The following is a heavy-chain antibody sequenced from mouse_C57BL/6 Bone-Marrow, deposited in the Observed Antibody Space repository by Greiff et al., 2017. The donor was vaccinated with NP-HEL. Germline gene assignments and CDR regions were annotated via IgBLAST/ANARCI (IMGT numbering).Heavy chain of an antibody. V-gene: IGHV1-22*01. CDR2: INPNNGGT. D-gene: IGHD1-1*01. CDR1: GYTFTDYN. Sequence: EVQLQQSGPELVKPGASVKMSCKASGYTFTDYNMHWVKQSHGKSLEWIGYINPNNGGTSYNQKFKGKATLTVNKSSSTAYMELRSLTSEDSAVYYCAREYGSSYGYAMDYWGQGTSVTVSS. CDR3: AREYGSSYGYAMDY. J-gene: IGHJ4*01.